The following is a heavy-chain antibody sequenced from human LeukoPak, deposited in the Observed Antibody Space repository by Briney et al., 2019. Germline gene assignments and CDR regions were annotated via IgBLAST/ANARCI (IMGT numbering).Heavy chain of an antibody. CDR3: ARQRAGGGRVVPAAVDY. V-gene: IGHV4-59*01. CDR2: IYYSGST. CDR1: GGSISSYY. D-gene: IGHD2-2*01. J-gene: IGHJ4*02. Sequence: PSETLSLTCTVSGGSISSYYWSWIRQPPGKGLEWIGYIYYSGSTNYNPSLKSRVTISVDTSKNQFSLKLSSVTAADTAVYYCARQRAGGGRVVPAAVDYWGQGTLVTVSS.